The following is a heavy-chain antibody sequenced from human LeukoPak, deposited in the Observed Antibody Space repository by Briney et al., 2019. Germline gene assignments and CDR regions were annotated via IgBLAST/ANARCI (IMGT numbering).Heavy chain of an antibody. CDR2: MSPDGSRA. Sequence: SLRLSCAASGFTYSSYWMHWVRQAPGKGLVWASRMSPDGSRAIYAASLKGRFTISRDNAKNTLYLQMNSLRADDTALYYCARVSVCPRCHFDYWGQGTLL. CDR1: GFTYSSYW. J-gene: IGHJ4*02. CDR3: ARVSVCPRCHFDY. V-gene: IGHV3-74*01. D-gene: IGHD5/OR15-5a*01.